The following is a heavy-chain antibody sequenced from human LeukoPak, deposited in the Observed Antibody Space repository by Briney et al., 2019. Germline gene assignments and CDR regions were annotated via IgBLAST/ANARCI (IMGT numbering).Heavy chain of an antibody. V-gene: IGHV4-38-2*02. CDR1: GYSITSGYY. Sequence: SETLSLTCSVSGYSITSGYYWGWIRQPPGKGLEWIASISRSGRTYFNPSLKSRVTISVDTSKNQFSLKLSSVTAAGTAVYYCARVGARAFDVWGQGTMVTVSS. CDR3: ARVGARAFDV. J-gene: IGHJ3*01. D-gene: IGHD3-16*01. CDR2: ISRSGRT.